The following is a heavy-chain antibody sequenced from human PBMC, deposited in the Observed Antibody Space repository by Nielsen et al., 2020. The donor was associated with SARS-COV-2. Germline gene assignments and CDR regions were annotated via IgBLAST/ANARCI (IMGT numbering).Heavy chain of an antibody. CDR2: INSDGSST. CDR1: GFTFSSYW. V-gene: IGHV3-74*01. CDR3: ARDGWDGSGYYSLPFDY. Sequence: GGSLRLSCAASGFTFSSYWMHWVRQAPGKGLVWVSRINSDGSSTSYADSVKGRFTISRDNAKNTLYLQMNSLRAEDTAVYYCARDGWDGSGYYSLPFDYWGQGTLVTVSS. J-gene: IGHJ4*02. D-gene: IGHD3-22*01.